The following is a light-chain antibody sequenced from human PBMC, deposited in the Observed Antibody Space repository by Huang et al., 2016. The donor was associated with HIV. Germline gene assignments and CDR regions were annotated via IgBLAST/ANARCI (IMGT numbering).Light chain of an antibody. CDR1: QSLLDSDDGNTY. CDR2: TLS. CDR3: MQRIEFPLT. V-gene: IGKV2-40*01. Sequence: DIVMTQTPLSLPVTPGEPAFISCRSSQSLLDSDDGNTYLDWYLQKPGQSPQLLIYTLSDLAYGVPDRFSGSGSGTDFTLKISRVEAEDVGVYYCMQRIEFPLTFGGGTKVEIK. J-gene: IGKJ4*01.